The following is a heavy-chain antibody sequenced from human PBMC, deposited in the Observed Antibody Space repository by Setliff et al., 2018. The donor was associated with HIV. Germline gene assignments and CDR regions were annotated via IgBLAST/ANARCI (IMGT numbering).Heavy chain of an antibody. CDR3: AREKSITSAWYGGYYFDY. Sequence: PSETLSLTCAIYGGSFSNYYWRWIRHTPGRGLEWIAEINQNGRTNYNPALKSRVLVSLDTSKNQCSLHLVSVTAADTAVYFCAREKSITSAWYGGYYFDYWGQGTTVTVSS. CDR1: GGSFSNYY. D-gene: IGHD3-3*01. V-gene: IGHV4-34*01. J-gene: IGHJ4*02. CDR2: INQNGRT.